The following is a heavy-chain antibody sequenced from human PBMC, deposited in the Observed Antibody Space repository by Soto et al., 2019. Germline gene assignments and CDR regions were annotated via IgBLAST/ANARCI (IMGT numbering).Heavy chain of an antibody. CDR1: GYTFTSYG. CDR2: ISAYNGNT. J-gene: IGHJ5*02. V-gene: IGHV1-18*01. CDR3: ARDARSIAAAGRWFDP. Sequence: GASVKVSCKASGYTFTSYGISWVRQAPGQGLEWMGWISAYNGNTNYAQKLQGRVTMTTGTSTSTAYMELRSLRSDDTAVYYCARDARSIAAAGRWFDPWGQGTLVTVS. D-gene: IGHD6-13*01.